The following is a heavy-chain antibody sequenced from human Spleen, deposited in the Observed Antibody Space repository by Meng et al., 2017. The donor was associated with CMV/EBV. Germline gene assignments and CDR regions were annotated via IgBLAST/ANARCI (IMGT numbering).Heavy chain of an antibody. D-gene: IGHD6-13*01. V-gene: IGHV3-30*04. CDR1: GFTFSSYA. CDR3: AKAFSASWYREYYDY. Sequence: GESLKISCVASGFTFSSYALHWVRQAPGKGLEWLAVISYDGGNKYYADSVQGRFTISRDNSRNTLYLQLNSLRVEDTAVYYCAKAFSASWYREYYDYWGQGTLVTVSS. J-gene: IGHJ4*02. CDR2: ISYDGGNK.